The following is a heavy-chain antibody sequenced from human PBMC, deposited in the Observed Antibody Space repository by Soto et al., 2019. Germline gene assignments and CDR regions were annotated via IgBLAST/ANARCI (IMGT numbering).Heavy chain of an antibody. CDR3: ARDRVLGGGQQLVRLAY. V-gene: IGHV3-33*01. J-gene: IGHJ4*02. CDR2: IWYDGSNK. Sequence: QVQLVESGGGVVQPGRSLRLSCAASGFTFSSYGMYWVRQAPGKGLEWVAVIWYDGSNKYYADSVKGRFTISRDNSKNTLYLQMNSLRAEDTAVYYCARDRVLGGGQQLVRLAYWGQGTLVTVSS. D-gene: IGHD6-13*01. CDR1: GFTFSSYG.